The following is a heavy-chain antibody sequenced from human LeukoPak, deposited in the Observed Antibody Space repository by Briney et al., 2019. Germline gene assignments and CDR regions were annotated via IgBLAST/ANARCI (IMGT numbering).Heavy chain of an antibody. J-gene: IGHJ4*02. CDR1: GFTFSSYA. CDR2: IRGSGVRT. D-gene: IGHD1-7*01. V-gene: IGHV3-23*01. CDR3: AKDREGTIADYFDY. Sequence: PRRSLRLSSAASGFTFSSYAMSWVRQAPGHGLEWGSSIRGSGVRTSFAATVTGRVTISTDNSQNTMYLQINSLRGQATARHYFAKDREGTIADYFDYWVQGTLVTVSS.